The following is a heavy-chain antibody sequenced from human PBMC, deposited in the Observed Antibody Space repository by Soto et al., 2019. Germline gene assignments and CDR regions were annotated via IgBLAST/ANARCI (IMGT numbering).Heavy chain of an antibody. CDR1: GGTFSSYA. J-gene: IGHJ6*02. D-gene: IGHD2-2*01. Sequence: GASVKVSCKASGGTFSSYAISWVRQAPGQGLEWMGGIIPIFGTANYAQKFQGSVTITADKSTSTAYMELSSLRSEDTAVYYCARDNCSSTSCYYPFYYYGMDVWGQGTTVTVSS. V-gene: IGHV1-69*06. CDR3: ARDNCSSTSCYYPFYYYGMDV. CDR2: IIPIFGTA.